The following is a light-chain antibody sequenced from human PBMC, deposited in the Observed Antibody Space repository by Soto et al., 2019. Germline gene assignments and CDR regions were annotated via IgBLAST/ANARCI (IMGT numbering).Light chain of an antibody. Sequence: GERATLSCRASQSVSSNLAWYQQKPGQAPRLLIYGASTRATGIPARFSGSGSGTEFTLTISSLQSEDFAVYYCQQYNNWPLAFGGGTKVDIK. CDR2: GAS. CDR3: QQYNNWPLA. V-gene: IGKV3-15*01. CDR1: QSVSSN. J-gene: IGKJ4*01.